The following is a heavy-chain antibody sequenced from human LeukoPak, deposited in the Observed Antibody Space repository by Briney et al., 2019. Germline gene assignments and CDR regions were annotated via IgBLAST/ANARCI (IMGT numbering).Heavy chain of an antibody. V-gene: IGHV3-64*01. D-gene: IGHD1-26*01. CDR1: GFSLTDYA. J-gene: IGHJ4*02. CDR3: ARDSIGSYDY. Sequence: GGSLRLSCAASGFSLTDYAMQWVRQAPGKGLEYIATLSHHGDRTSYVNPVEGRFTVSRDNSKNIMYLQMGSLRVEDTAVYYCARDSIGSYDYWVQGTLVTVSS. CDR2: LSHHGDRT.